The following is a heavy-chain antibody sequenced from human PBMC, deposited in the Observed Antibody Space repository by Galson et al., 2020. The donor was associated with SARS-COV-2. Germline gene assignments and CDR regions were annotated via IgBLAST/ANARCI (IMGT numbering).Heavy chain of an antibody. J-gene: IGHJ6*02. Sequence: GGSLRLSCAASGFIFSNYALSWVRQAPGKGLEWVSAISGSGTSAYYADSVKGRFTISRDSSKNTLYLQMNRLRAEDTALYYCAKVIVAAGQRVYYYGLDVLGQGTTVTVSS. V-gene: IGHV3-23*01. CDR1: GFIFSNYA. CDR2: ISGSGTSA. D-gene: IGHD6-13*01. CDR3: AKVIVAAGQRVYYYGLDV.